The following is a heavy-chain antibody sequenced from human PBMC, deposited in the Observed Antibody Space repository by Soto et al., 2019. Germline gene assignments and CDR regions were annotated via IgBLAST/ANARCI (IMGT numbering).Heavy chain of an antibody. V-gene: IGHV4-31*03. CDR3: ARGIEDYFDY. Sequence: PSETLSLTCTVSGVSISSGGYYWSWIRQHPGKGLEWIGYIYYSGSTYYNPSLKSRVTISVDTSKNQFSLKLSSVTAADTAVYYCARGIEDYFDYWGQGTLVTVSS. CDR2: IYYSGST. J-gene: IGHJ4*02. CDR1: GVSISSGGYY.